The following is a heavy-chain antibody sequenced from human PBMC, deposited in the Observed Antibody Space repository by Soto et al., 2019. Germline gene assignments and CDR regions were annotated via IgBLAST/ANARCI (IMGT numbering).Heavy chain of an antibody. CDR1: GFTFSHYW. Sequence: EVQLAESGGALVQPGGSLRLSCAASGFTFSHYWMCWVRQAPGMGLEWVASMKHDGSEKYYVDSVKGRFTVSRDNAKNSLYLQMSSLSADDTAVYFCARGGGRYFDYWGQGTLVTVSS. D-gene: IGHD3-16*01. V-gene: IGHV3-7*01. CDR3: ARGGGRYFDY. J-gene: IGHJ4*02. CDR2: MKHDGSEK.